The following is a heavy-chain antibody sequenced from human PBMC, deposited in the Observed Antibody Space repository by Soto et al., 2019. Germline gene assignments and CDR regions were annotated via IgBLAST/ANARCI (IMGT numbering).Heavy chain of an antibody. CDR3: TKDGLGPTRRYFAF. D-gene: IGHD1-26*01. CDR2: VIPVLKTA. J-gene: IGHJ4*02. CDR1: GGTFTSYS. Sequence: QVQLVQSGAEVKKPGSSVKVSCQASGGTFTSYSITWVRQAPGQGLEWVGRVIPVLKTADYAQKFQGRITITADKSTNTAYMELSSLTPEDTAVYYCTKDGLGPTRRYFAFWGQGTSVTVSS. V-gene: IGHV1-69*08.